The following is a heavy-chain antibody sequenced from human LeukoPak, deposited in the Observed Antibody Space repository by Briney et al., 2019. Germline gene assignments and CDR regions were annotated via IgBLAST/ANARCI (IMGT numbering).Heavy chain of an antibody. CDR1: GGSISSSSYY. Sequence: SETLSLTCTVSGGSISSSSYYWGWIRQPPGKGLEWIGSIYYSGSTYYNPSLKSRVTISVDTSKNQFSLKLSSVTAADTAVYYCARDHSYYFDYWGQGTPVTVSS. V-gene: IGHV4-39*07. CDR3: ARDHSYYFDY. CDR2: IYYSGST. D-gene: IGHD2-21*01. J-gene: IGHJ4*02.